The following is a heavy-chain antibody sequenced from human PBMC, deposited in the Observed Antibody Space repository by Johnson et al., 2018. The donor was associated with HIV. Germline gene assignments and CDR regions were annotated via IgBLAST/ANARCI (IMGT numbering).Heavy chain of an antibody. Sequence: QMLLVESGGGVVQPGRSLRLSCAASGFTFSSYGMHWVRQAPGKGLEWVAVIYSGGSTYYADSVKGRFTISRDNSKNTLYLQMNSLRPEDTAVYYCARDRPSGWPDAFDIWGQGTMVTVSS. CDR3: ARDRPSGWPDAFDI. J-gene: IGHJ3*02. D-gene: IGHD6-19*01. CDR1: GFTFSSYG. CDR2: IYSGGST. V-gene: IGHV3-NL1*01.